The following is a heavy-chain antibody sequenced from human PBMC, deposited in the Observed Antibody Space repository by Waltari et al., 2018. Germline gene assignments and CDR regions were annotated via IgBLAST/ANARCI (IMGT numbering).Heavy chain of an antibody. CDR2: IYSGGST. V-gene: IGHV3-53*01. J-gene: IGHJ6*02. CDR1: GFTVSSNY. Sequence: EVQLVESGGGLIQPGGSLRLSCAASGFTVSSNYMSWVRQAPGKGLEWVSVIYSGGSTYYADSVKGRFTISRDNSKNTLYLQMNSLRAEDTAVYYCARGAMEGFRDRMVLYYYGMDVWGQGTTVTVSS. D-gene: IGHD2-8*02. CDR3: ARGAMEGFRDRMVLYYYGMDV.